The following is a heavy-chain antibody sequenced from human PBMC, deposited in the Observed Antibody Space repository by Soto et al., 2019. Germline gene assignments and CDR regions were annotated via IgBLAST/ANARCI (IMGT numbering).Heavy chain of an antibody. CDR2: ISAYNGNT. V-gene: IGHV1-18*01. D-gene: IGHD2-2*01. Sequence: GASLKVACKASGYTFTSYGISWVRQAPGQGLEWMGWISAYNGNTNYAQKLQGRVTMTTDTSTSTAYMELRSLRSDDTAVYYCASDLDDIVVVPAARAGPSAEYFQHWGQGTLVTVSS. J-gene: IGHJ1*01. CDR1: GYTFTSYG. CDR3: ASDLDDIVVVPAARAGPSAEYFQH.